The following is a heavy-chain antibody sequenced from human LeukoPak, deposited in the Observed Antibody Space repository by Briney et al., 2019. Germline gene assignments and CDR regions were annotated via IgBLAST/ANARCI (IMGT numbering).Heavy chain of an antibody. CDR1: GFTFSDYY. V-gene: IGHV3-11*04. CDR2: ISSSGSTI. D-gene: IGHD1-26*01. CDR3: AREASGSLSTDKPVKKYYFDY. J-gene: IGHJ4*02. Sequence: PGGSLRLSCAASGFTFSDYYMSWIRQAPGKGLEWVSYISSSGSTIYYADSVKGRFTISRDNAKNSLYLQMNSLRAEDTAVYYCAREASGSLSTDKPVKKYYFDYWGQGTLVTVSS.